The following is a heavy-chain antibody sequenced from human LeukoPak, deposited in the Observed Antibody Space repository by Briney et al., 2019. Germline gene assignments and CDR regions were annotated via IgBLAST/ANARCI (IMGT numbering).Heavy chain of an antibody. CDR2: ISYDGSNK. Sequence: GRSLRLSCAASGFTFSSYAMHWVRQAPGKGLEWVAVISYDGSNKYYADSVKGRFTISRDNSKKKLYMQMNSLRAEDTAVYYWARDLHYYYDRNLLGYWGQGTLVTVSS. D-gene: IGHD3-22*01. CDR1: GFTFSSYA. J-gene: IGHJ4*02. V-gene: IGHV3-30*04. CDR3: ARDLHYYYDRNLLGY.